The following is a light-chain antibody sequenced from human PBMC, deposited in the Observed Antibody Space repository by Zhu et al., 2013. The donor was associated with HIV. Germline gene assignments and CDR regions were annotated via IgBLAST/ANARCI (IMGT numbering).Light chain of an antibody. CDR2: GAS. CDR1: QSVSGSS. V-gene: IGKV3-20*01. CDR3: QHYGSFPVT. Sequence: EIVLTQSPDTLSLSPGERVTLSCRTGQSVSGSSLAWHQQKPGQAPRLLIYGASTRATGVPDRFSGSVSGTDFTLTISRLEPEDFAVYYCQHYGSFPVTFGQGTKVEIK. J-gene: IGKJ1*01.